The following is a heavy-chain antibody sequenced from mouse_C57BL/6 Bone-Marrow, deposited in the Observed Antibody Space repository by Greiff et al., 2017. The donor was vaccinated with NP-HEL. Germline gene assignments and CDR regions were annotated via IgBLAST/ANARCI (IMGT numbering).Heavy chain of an antibody. CDR1: GYTFTDYE. V-gene: IGHV1-15*01. CDR2: IDPETGGT. Sequence: VQLQQSGAELVRPGASVTLSCKASGYTFTDYEMHWVKQTPVHGLEWIGAIDPETGGTAYNQKFKGKAILTANKSSSTAYMELRSLTSEDSGVSYCTPLTSVAYSYAMDYWGQGTSVTVSS. CDR3: TPLTSVAYSYAMDY. J-gene: IGHJ4*01. D-gene: IGHD1-1*02.